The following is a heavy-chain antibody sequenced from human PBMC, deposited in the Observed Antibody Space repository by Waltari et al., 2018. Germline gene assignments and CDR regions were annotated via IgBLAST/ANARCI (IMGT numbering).Heavy chain of an antibody. CDR2: INENGGAK. CDR1: GFIFSNYV. Sequence: EVQLVESGGGLVKPGGSLSLSCVASGFIFSNYVIHWVRQAPGKGLEWVSVINENGGAKHYADSVKGRVTSSRDNAKNSLFLQMNSLRVEDTAVYYCTRDRNRWALFDVFDFWGQGLRVTVSP. CDR3: TRDRNRWALFDVFDF. D-gene: IGHD1-1*01. J-gene: IGHJ3*01. V-gene: IGHV3-48*03.